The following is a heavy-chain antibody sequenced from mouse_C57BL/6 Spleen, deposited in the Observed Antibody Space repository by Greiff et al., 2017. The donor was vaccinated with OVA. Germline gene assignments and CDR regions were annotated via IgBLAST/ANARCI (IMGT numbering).Heavy chain of an antibody. CDR3: ARYLDYHVNYAMDY. D-gene: IGHD1-1*01. V-gene: IGHV7-3*01. J-gene: IGHJ4*01. CDR1: GFTFTDYY. CDR2: IRNKANGYTT. Sequence: EVKLVESGGGLVQPGGSLSLSCAASGFTFTDYYMSWVRQPPGKALEWLGFIRNKANGYTTEYSASVKGRFTISRDNSQSILYLQMNALRAEGSATYYCARYLDYHVNYAMDYWGQGTSVTVSS.